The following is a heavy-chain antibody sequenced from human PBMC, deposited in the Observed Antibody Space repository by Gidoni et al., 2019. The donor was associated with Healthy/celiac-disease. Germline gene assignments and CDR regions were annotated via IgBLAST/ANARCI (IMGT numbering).Heavy chain of an antibody. Sequence: EVQLVESGGGLVQPGRSLRLSCAASGFTLCDYAMHWVRQAPGKGLEWVSGISWNSGSIGYADSVKGRFTISRDNAKNSLYLQMNSLRAEDTALYYCAKDIGYSSGWLFDYWGQGTLVTVSA. CDR3: AKDIGYSSGWLFDY. J-gene: IGHJ4*02. V-gene: IGHV3-9*01. CDR2: ISWNSGSI. D-gene: IGHD6-19*01. CDR1: GFTLCDYA.